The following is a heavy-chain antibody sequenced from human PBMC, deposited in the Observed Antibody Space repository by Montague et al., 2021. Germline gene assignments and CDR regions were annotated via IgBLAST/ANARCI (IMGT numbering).Heavy chain of an antibody. J-gene: IGHJ6*02. D-gene: IGHD3-16*01. CDR2: IIGNSSEI. Sequence: SLRLSCALSGFISIDYVIHWVRQGPGKGLEWVSGIIGNSSEIDYSDSVKSRFTISRDKGENTLSLQMNNLRPEDSAFYYCVKDIRDDYPDVWGQGTPVTVSS. V-gene: IGHV3-9*02. CDR3: VKDIRDDYPDV. CDR1: GFISIDYV.